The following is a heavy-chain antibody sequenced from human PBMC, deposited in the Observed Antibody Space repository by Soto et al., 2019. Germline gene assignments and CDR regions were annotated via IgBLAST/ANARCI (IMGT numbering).Heavy chain of an antibody. CDR2: IYSGGST. J-gene: IGHJ5*02. Sequence: EVQLVESGGGLIQPGGSLRLSCAASGFTVSSDYMSWVRQAPGKGLEWVSVIYSGGSTYYADSVKGRFTISRDNSKNTLYLQMNSLRAGDTAVYYCARDLAARSRGGWFDPWGQGTLVTVSS. CDR3: ARDLAARSRGGWFDP. CDR1: GFTVSSDY. D-gene: IGHD6-6*01. V-gene: IGHV3-53*01.